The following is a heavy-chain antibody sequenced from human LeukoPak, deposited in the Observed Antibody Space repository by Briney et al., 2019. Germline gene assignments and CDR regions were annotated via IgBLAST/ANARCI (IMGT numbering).Heavy chain of an antibody. V-gene: IGHV1-2*02. J-gene: IGHJ4*02. CDR2: INPNSGGT. Sequence: ASVKVSCKASGYTFTGYYMHWVRQAPGQGLEWMGWINPNSGGTNYAQKFQGRVTMTRDTSISTAYMELSRLRSDDTAVYYCARGADILTGYYPFDYWGQGTLVTVSS. D-gene: IGHD3-9*01. CDR3: ARGADILTGYYPFDY. CDR1: GYTFTGYY.